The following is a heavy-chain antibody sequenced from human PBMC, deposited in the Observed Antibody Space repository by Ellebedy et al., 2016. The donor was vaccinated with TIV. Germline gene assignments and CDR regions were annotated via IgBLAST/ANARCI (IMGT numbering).Heavy chain of an antibody. V-gene: IGHV4-34*01. CDR3: ARSTHRGNIFGAPYIDY. J-gene: IGHJ4*02. Sequence: SETLSLTCDVYGGSFSGYYWSWIRQPPGKGLEWIGEINHSGSTNYNPSLKSRVTISVDKSKKQFSLKLSSVTAADTAVYFCARSTHRGNIFGAPYIDYWGQGTLVTVSS. CDR2: INHSGST. CDR1: GGSFSGYY. D-gene: IGHD4/OR15-4a*01.